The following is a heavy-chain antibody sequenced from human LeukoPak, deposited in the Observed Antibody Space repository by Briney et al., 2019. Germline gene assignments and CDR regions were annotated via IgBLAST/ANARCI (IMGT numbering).Heavy chain of an antibody. CDR2: IYYSGST. CDR3: ARGSDDSSGEDY. J-gene: IGHJ4*02. CDR1: GGSISSYY. V-gene: IGHV4-59*01. Sequence: SETLSLTCTVSGGSISSYYWSWIRQPPGKGLEWIGYIYYSGSTNYNPSLKSRVTISVDTSKNQFSLKLSSVTAANTAVYYCARGSDDSSGEDYWGQGTLVAVSS. D-gene: IGHD3-22*01.